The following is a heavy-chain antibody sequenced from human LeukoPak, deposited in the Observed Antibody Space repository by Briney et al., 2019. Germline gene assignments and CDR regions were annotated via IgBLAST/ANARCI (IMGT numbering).Heavy chain of an antibody. V-gene: IGHV4-34*01. J-gene: IGHJ2*01. CDR2: GSESGGT. Sequence: SETLSLTCAVYGGSLNGHYWSWIRQPPGKGLEWIGEGSESGGTKFNPSLKSRVTISADTSKNQFSLKLNSVTAADTAVYYCARDGGLRYFDLWGRGTLVTVSS. CDR3: ARDGGLRYFDL. D-gene: IGHD2-15*01. CDR1: GGSLNGHY.